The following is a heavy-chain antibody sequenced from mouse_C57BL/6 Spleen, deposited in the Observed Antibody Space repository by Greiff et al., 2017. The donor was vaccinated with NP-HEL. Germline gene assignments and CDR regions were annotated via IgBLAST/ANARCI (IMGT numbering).Heavy chain of an antibody. V-gene: IGHV1-64*01. J-gene: IGHJ1*03. D-gene: IGHD1-1*01. CDR2: IHPNSGST. CDR3: AKVVARDWYFDV. Sequence: VKLQESGAELVKPGASVKLSCKASGYTFTSYWMHWVKQRPGQGLEWIGMIHPNSGSTNYNEKFKSKATLTVDKSSSTAYMQLSSLTSEDSAVYYCAKVVARDWYFDVWGTGTTVTVSS. CDR1: GYTFTSYW.